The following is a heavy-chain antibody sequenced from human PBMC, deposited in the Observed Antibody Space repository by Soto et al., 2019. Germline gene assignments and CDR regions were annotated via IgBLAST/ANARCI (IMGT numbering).Heavy chain of an antibody. Sequence: QVQLVESGGGVVQPGRSLRLSCAASGFTFSSYGMHWVRQAPGKGLEWVAVISSDGSNKYYADSVKGRFTISRDNSKNTLYLQMTSLRAEDTAVYYCAKDLSAVPYYYYYGMDVWGQGTTVTVSS. CDR3: AKDLSAVPYYYYYGMDV. V-gene: IGHV3-30*18. D-gene: IGHD3-10*01. CDR1: GFTFSSYG. J-gene: IGHJ6*02. CDR2: ISSDGSNK.